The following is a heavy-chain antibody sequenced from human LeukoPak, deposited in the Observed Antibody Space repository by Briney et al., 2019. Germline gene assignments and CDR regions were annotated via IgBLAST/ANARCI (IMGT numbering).Heavy chain of an antibody. CDR3: ARSRGGKYYYYYGMDV. Sequence: PSETLSLTCTVSGGSINSGNYYWSWIRQSPGKGLEWIGYIYYSGTAYYNPSLESRVSISVDTSKNQFFLELTSVTAADTAVYYCARSRGGKYYYYYGMDVWGQGTTVTVSS. J-gene: IGHJ6*02. D-gene: IGHD2-15*01. CDR1: GGSINSGNYY. V-gene: IGHV4-30-4*08. CDR2: IYYSGTA.